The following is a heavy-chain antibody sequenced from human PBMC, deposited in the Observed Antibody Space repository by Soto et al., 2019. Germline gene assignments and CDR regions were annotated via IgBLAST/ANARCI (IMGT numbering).Heavy chain of an antibody. CDR2: IWYDGSNK. D-gene: IGHD3-16*02. CDR1: GFTFSSYG. CDR3: ARESGQYYDYVWGSYRIGSPGEY. J-gene: IGHJ4*02. Sequence: GGSLRLSCAASGFTFSSYGMHWVRQAPGKGLEWVAVIWYDGSNKYYADSVKGRFTISRDNSKNTLYLQMNSLRAEDTAVYYCARESGQYYDYVWGSYRIGSPGEYWGQGTLVTVSS. V-gene: IGHV3-33*01.